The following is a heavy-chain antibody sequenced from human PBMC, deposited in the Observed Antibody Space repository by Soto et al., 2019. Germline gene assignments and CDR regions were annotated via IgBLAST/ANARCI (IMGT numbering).Heavy chain of an antibody. CDR3: AKVGGPAYCNSPRCSAEHFDY. CDR2: IYYTGSNNY. D-gene: IGHD2-2*01. J-gene: IGHJ4*02. CDR1: GGSISGYY. Sequence: SETLSLTCTISGGSISGYYWAWVRQSPRKGLEWIGYIYYTGSNNYNYNPSLNSRVSMSVDTSKNQFSLKLSSVTAADSAVYYCAKVGGPAYCNSPRCSAEHFDYWGQGTQVTVSS. V-gene: IGHV4-59*04.